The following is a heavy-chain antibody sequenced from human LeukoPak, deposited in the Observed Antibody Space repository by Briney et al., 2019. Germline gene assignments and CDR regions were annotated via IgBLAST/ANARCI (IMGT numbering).Heavy chain of an antibody. D-gene: IGHD3-22*01. J-gene: IGHJ3*02. CDR3: ARGKVVVGTLAAFDI. Sequence: KPSETLSLTCGVYGGSFSGYYWSWIRQPPGKGLEWIGEINHSGSTNYNPSLKSRVTISVDTSKNQFSLKLSSVTAADTAVYYCARGKVVVGTLAAFDIWGQGTMVTVSS. V-gene: IGHV4-34*01. CDR2: INHSGST. CDR1: GGSFSGYY.